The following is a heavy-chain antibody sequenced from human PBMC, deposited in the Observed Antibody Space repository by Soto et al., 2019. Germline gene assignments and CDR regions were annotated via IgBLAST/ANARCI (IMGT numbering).Heavy chain of an antibody. Sequence: GGSLRLSCAASGFTFSSYSMNWVRQAPGKGLEWVSSISSSSSSYIYYADSVKGRFTISRDNAKNSLYLQMNSLRAEDTAVYYCARDYYDFWSAKSYWGQGTLVTVSS. CDR1: GFTFSSYS. J-gene: IGHJ4*02. CDR2: ISSSSSSYI. V-gene: IGHV3-21*01. CDR3: ARDYYDFWSAKSY. D-gene: IGHD3-3*01.